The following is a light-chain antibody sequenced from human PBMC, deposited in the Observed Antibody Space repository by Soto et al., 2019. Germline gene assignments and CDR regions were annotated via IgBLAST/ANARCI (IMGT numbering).Light chain of an antibody. CDR3: QQYSGSPLFT. CDR1: QSVSSNF. V-gene: IGKV3-20*01. Sequence: EVVLTQSPGTLSLSPGERATLSCRASQSVSSNFLAWYQQKPGQAPRLLIYGASGRVTGTPDRFSGSGSGTDFTLTISRLQPEDFAVYYCQQYSGSPLFTFGGGTKVEI. J-gene: IGKJ4*01. CDR2: GAS.